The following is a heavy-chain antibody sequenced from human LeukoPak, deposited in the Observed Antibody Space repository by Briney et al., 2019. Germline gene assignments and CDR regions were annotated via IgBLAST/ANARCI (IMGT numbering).Heavy chain of an antibody. CDR1: GYTFTAYY. CDR3: ARGAGEYCSGGSCHHNWFDP. J-gene: IGHJ5*02. D-gene: IGHD2-15*01. V-gene: IGHV1-2*02. CDR2: INPNSGGT. Sequence: ASVKVSCKASGYTFTAYYMHWVRQAPGQGLEWMAFINPNSGGTHYAQKFQGRVTMTRDTSINTVYMELNSLRSDDTGIYYCARGAGEYCSGGSCHHNWFDPWGQGTLVTVSS.